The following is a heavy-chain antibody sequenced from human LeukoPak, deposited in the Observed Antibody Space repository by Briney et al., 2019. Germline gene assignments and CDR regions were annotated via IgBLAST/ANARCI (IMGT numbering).Heavy chain of an antibody. D-gene: IGHD7-27*01. J-gene: IGHJ4*02. CDR2: IHHSGSA. Sequence: PSETLSLTCGLSGGASRGYYWTWIRLHPGKGLEWLGEIHHSGSAKYRPSFKRRITISLDTSTYQFSLDLRSLTAADTATYFCARGVTLGKGFYRSPSRGFDFWGQGSLVTVSS. CDR3: ARGVTLGKGFYRSPSRGFDF. CDR1: GGASRGYY. V-gene: IGHV4-34*01.